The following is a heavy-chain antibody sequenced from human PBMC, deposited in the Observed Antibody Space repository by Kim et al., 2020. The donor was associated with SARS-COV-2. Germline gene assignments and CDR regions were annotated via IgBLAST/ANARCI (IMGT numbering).Heavy chain of an antibody. CDR1: GHSFTNYG. J-gene: IGHJ4*02. D-gene: IGHD1-26*01. CDR3: AEHSGSYWAFDF. V-gene: IGHV1-18*01. Sequence: ASVKVSCKASGHSFTNYGVSWVRQTPGQGLEWMGWINPNNGNRNYVQKFQGRVTMTTDTSTGTVYVELMSLKSDDTAMYYCAEHSGSYWAFDFWGQGTLV. CDR2: INPNNGNR.